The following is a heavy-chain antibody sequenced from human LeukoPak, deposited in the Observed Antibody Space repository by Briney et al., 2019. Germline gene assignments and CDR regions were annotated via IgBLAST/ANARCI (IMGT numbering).Heavy chain of an antibody. J-gene: IGHJ5*02. Sequence: GRSLRLSCAASGFTFSSYGMHWVRQAPGKGLEWVSAINGRGDDTYYPDSVKGRFTISRDNSNNTLYLQMNSLRAEDTAVYYCAKGHRSSSSDSWGQGILVTVSS. CDR1: GFTFSSYG. CDR3: AKGHRSSSSDS. CDR2: INGRGDDT. V-gene: IGHV3-23*01. D-gene: IGHD6-19*01.